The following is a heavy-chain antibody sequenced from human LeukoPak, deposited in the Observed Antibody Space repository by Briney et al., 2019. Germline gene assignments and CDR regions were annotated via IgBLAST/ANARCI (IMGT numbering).Heavy chain of an antibody. CDR3: VRDRGQFSRRNFDY. CDR1: GFTFSSYS. V-gene: IGHV3-48*01. J-gene: IGHJ4*02. Sequence: GGSLRLSCAASGFTFSSYSMNWVRQAPGKGLEWVSYISSSGTTIYYADSVKGRFTISRDNAKNSLYLQMNSLRAEDTAVYYCVRDRGQFSRRNFDYWGQGTLATVSS. D-gene: IGHD3-3*01. CDR2: ISSSGTTI.